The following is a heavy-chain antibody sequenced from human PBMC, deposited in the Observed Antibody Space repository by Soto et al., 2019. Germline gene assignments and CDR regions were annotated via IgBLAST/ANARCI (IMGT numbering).Heavy chain of an antibody. Sequence: QVQVVQSGAEVKKPGSSVKVSCKVSGGIFTNNAISWVRQAPGQGLEWLGGVIPLFDTAYYAQIFRGRLMISADGATPTAYMELSGLTSADTAVYFCATGGHNDGYNFYHGMDVWGQGTTVTVS. CDR2: VIPLFDTA. CDR1: GGIFTNNA. J-gene: IGHJ6*02. V-gene: IGHV1-69*01. D-gene: IGHD5-18*01. CDR3: ATGGHNDGYNFYHGMDV.